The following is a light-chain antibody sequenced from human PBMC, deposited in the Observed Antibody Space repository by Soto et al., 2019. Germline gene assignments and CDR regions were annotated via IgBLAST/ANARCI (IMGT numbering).Light chain of an antibody. J-gene: IGKJ2*01. CDR3: QLYGSSPPYT. V-gene: IGKV3-20*01. Sequence: EIVLTQSPGTLSLSPGERATLSCRASQSVTSRYLAWYRQRPGQAPSLLIYGASSRATGIPDRFSGSGSGTDFTFTISRLEPEDFAVYYCQLYGSSPPYTFGQGTKLEIK. CDR2: GAS. CDR1: QSVTSRY.